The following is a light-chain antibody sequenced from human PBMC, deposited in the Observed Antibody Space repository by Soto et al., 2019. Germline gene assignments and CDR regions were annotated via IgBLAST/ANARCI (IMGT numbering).Light chain of an antibody. CDR1: SGHSSYA. Sequence: QPVLTQSPSASASLGASVKLTCTLSSGHSSYAIAWHQQQPEKGPRYLMKLNSDGSHSKGDGIPDRFSGSSSGAERYLTFSSLQSEDEADYYCQTWGTGFWVFGGGTKLTVL. V-gene: IGLV4-69*01. J-gene: IGLJ3*02. CDR2: LNSDGSH. CDR3: QTWGTGFWV.